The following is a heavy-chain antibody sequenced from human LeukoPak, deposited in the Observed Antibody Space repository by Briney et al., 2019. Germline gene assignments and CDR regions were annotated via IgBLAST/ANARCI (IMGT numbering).Heavy chain of an antibody. CDR1: GGSFSRYY. V-gene: IGHV4-34*01. D-gene: IGHD3-22*01. Sequence: SETLSLTCAVYGGSFSRYYWTWIRQPPGKGLEWIGEINHSGSATYNPSLKSRVTISVDTSKNQFSLKLSSVTAADTAVYYCARPTVYYDSSGYLVGYMDVWGKGTTVTVSS. J-gene: IGHJ6*03. CDR3: ARPTVYYDSSGYLVGYMDV. CDR2: INHSGSA.